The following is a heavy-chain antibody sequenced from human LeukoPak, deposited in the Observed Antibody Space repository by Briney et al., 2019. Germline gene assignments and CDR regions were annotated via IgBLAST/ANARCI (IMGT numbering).Heavy chain of an antibody. CDR3: AREGNGLLWFGELLPNWFDP. CDR1: GFTFSSYW. J-gene: IGHJ5*02. D-gene: IGHD3-10*01. CDR2: IKQDGSEK. V-gene: IGHV3-7*01. Sequence: GGSLRLSCAASGFTFSSYWMSWVRQAPGKGLEWVANIKQDGSEKYYVDSVKGRFTISRDNAKNSLYLRMNSLRAEDTAVYYCAREGNGLLWFGELLPNWFDPWGQGTLVTVSS.